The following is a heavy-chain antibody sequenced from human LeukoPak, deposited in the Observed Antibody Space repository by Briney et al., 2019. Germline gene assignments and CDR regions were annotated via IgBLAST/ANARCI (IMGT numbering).Heavy chain of an antibody. CDR1: GFTFSDYS. Sequence: GGSLRLSCAASGFTFSDYSMNWVRQAPGKGLEWVSYISSSSSTIYYADSVKGRFTISRDNGKNSLYLQMNSLRAEDTAVYYCASQLGDASDIWGQGTMVTVSS. J-gene: IGHJ3*02. CDR2: ISSSSSTI. V-gene: IGHV3-48*01. D-gene: IGHD6-13*01. CDR3: ASQLGDASDI.